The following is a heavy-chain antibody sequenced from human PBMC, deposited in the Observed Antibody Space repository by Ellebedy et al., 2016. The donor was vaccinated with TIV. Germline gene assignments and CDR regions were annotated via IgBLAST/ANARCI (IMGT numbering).Heavy chain of an antibody. Sequence: SETLSLTXAVSGGSMGPYSWSWIRQPPGKGLEWIGFMSYSAGTKYNASLQSRVSMSVDTSKKEFSLRLTSVTAADTAVYYCARYWNYYYSTGTEESYWYFDLWGRGTLVTVSS. CDR3: ARYWNYYYSTGTEESYWYFDL. J-gene: IGHJ2*01. D-gene: IGHD3-22*01. CDR2: MSYSAGT. V-gene: IGHV4-59*01. CDR1: GGSMGPYS.